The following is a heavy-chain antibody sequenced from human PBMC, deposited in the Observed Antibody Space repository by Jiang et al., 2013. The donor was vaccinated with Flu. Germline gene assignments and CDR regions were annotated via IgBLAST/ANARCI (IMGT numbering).Heavy chain of an antibody. D-gene: IGHD6-13*01. CDR3: ASHRGGSWREPQFDY. CDR2: TYYRSKWYN. V-gene: IGHV6-1*01. CDR1: GDSVSSNSAA. Sequence: TSQTLSLTCAISGDSVSSNSAAWNWIRQSPSRGLEWLGRTYYRSKWYNDYAVSVKSRITINPDTSKNQFSLQLNSVTPEDTAVYYCASHRGGSWREPQFDYWGQGTLVTVSS. J-gene: IGHJ4*02.